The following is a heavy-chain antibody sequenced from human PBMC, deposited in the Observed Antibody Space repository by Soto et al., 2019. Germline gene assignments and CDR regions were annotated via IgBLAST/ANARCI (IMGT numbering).Heavy chain of an antibody. CDR3: ARGQRFSDWFDP. D-gene: IGHD3-3*01. CDR1: GGAISGYY. CDR2: IYSSGST. J-gene: IGHJ5*02. V-gene: IGHV4-4*07. Sequence: SETLSLTCTVTGGAISGYYWTWIRQSAGGGLEWIGRIYSSGSTNYNPSLKSRVTISLDTSMNHFSLRLSSVTAADTAVYYCARGQRFSDWFDPWGQGTLVTLSS.